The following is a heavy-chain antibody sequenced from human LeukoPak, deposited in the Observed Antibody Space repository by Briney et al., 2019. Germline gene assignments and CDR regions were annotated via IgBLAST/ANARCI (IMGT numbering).Heavy chain of an antibody. Sequence: ASVKVSCKASGYTSTRYYMHWVRPPPGQGLEWMGIINPSGGSTSYAQKFQGRVTMTTDTSTSTVYMELSSLRSEDTAIYYCARVGCGGDCYADAFDIWGQGTMVTVSS. V-gene: IGHV1-46*01. CDR3: ARVGCGGDCYADAFDI. D-gene: IGHD2-21*02. CDR1: GYTSTRYY. J-gene: IGHJ3*02. CDR2: INPSGGST.